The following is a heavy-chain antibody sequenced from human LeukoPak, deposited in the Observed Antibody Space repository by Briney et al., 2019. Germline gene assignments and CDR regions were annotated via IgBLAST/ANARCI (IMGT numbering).Heavy chain of an antibody. CDR2: IYTTGRT. CDR3: ARAGYTISSYRFDY. Sequence: PSETLSLNCSVSGGSISSYWWSWIRQPAGKGLEFIGRIYTTGRTNYNPSLKSRVSMSVDTSKNTFSLELRSVTAADTAVYFCARAGYTISSYRFDYWGQGALVTVSS. V-gene: IGHV4-4*07. D-gene: IGHD3-16*02. CDR1: GGSISSYW. J-gene: IGHJ4*02.